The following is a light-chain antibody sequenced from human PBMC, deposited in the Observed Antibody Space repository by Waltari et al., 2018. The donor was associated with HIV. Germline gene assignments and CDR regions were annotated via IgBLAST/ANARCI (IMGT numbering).Light chain of an antibody. CDR1: QSVSANF. J-gene: IGKJ1*01. CDR2: GAS. Sequence: VLTQSPGTLSLSPGDRAILSCRASQSVSANFLGWYQQRPGQAPRLLVHGASRRATATPARFSCGVSGTDFTLIISRLQPEDFAVYYCQQCATSPWTFGQGTTV. CDR3: QQCATSPWT. V-gene: IGKV3-20*01.